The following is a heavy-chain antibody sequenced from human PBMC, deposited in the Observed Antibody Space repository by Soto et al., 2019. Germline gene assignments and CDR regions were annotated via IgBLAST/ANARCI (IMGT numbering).Heavy chain of an antibody. CDR2: IIPLFGTT. V-gene: IGHV1-69*01. D-gene: IGHD3-10*01. J-gene: IGHJ6*02. CDR3: AAELGFGKLSVV. CDR1: GDTFKNCV. Sequence: QVQVVQSGVEVMRPGSSVKVSCTASGDTFKNCVISWVRQAPGQGLEWRGGIIPLFGTTDFAQRFQGRLTITTDESTTTAYMELSRLRSEDTATYYCAAELGFGKLSVVWGQGTTVIVSS.